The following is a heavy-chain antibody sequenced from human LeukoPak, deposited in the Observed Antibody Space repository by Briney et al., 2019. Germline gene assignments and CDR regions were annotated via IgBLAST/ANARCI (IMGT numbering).Heavy chain of an antibody. Sequence: SETLSLTCAVYGGSFSGYYWSWIRQPPGKGLEWIGEINHSGSTNYNPSLKSRVTISVDTSKNQFSLKLSSVTAADTAVYYCARARRRYRPDYWGQGTLVTVSS. CDR2: INHSGST. CDR3: ARARRRYRPDY. J-gene: IGHJ4*02. D-gene: IGHD5-18*01. V-gene: IGHV4-34*01. CDR1: GGSFSGYY.